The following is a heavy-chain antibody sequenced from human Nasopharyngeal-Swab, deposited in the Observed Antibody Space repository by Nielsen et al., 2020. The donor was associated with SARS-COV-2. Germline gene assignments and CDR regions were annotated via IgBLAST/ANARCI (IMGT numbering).Heavy chain of an antibody. CDR2: IYYSGST. CDR1: GGSISSGGYY. V-gene: IGHV4-31*03. J-gene: IGHJ6*02. CDR3: AREGAAADDYYGTDV. D-gene: IGHD6-13*01. Sequence: SETLSLTCTVSGGSISSGGYYWSWIRQHPGKGLEWIGYIYYSGSTYYNPSLKSRVTISVDTSKNQFSLKLSSVTAADTAVYYCAREGAAADDYYGTDVWGQGTTVTVSS.